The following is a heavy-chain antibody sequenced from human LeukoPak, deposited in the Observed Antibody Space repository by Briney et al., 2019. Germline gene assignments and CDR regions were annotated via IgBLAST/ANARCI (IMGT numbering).Heavy chain of an antibody. Sequence: ASVKVSCKASGYTFTGYYMHWVRQAPGQGLEWMGWINPNSGGTNYAQKFQGRVTMTRDTSISTAYMELSRLRSDDTAVYYCARNLWFGESSDAFDMWGQGTMVTVSS. J-gene: IGHJ3*02. CDR2: INPNSGGT. V-gene: IGHV1-2*02. CDR1: GYTFTGYY. CDR3: ARNLWFGESSDAFDM. D-gene: IGHD3-10*01.